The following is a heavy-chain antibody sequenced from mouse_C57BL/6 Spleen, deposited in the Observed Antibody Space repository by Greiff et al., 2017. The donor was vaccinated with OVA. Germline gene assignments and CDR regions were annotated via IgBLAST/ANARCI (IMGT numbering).Heavy chain of an antibody. V-gene: IGHV5-17*01. D-gene: IGHD1-1*01. CDR1: GFTFSDYG. CDR3: SKLLRYSMDY. Sequence: DVQLVESGGGLVKPGGSLKLSCAASGFTFSDYGMHWVRQAPEKGLEWVAYISRGSSTIYYADTVKGRFTISRDNAKNTLFLQMTRLRSEDTAMYYCSKLLRYSMDYWGQGTSVTVSS. CDR2: ISRGSSTI. J-gene: IGHJ4*01.